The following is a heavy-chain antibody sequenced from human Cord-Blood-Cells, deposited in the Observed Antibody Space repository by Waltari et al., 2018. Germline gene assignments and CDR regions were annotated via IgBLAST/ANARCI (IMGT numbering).Heavy chain of an antibody. CDR1: EFSFTTYS. Sequence: EVQLVESGGGLVQPGGSLRLSCAASEFSFTTYSMNWVRKAPGKGLGWVSPISSSSSYIYYADSVKGRFTISRDNAKNSLYLQMNSLRAEDTAVYYCARLGGEYSSSSGGYWGQGTLVTVSS. CDR2: ISSSSSYI. J-gene: IGHJ4*02. V-gene: IGHV3-21*01. CDR3: ARLGGEYSSSSGGY. D-gene: IGHD6-6*01.